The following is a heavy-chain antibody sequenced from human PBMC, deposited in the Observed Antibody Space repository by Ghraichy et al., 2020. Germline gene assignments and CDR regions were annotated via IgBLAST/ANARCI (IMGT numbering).Heavy chain of an antibody. CDR3: ARGHYYYSTDV. CDR2: INPNSGGT. V-gene: IGHV1-2*02. CDR1: GYNFNDYY. Sequence: SVKVSCKASGYNFNDYYMHWVRQAPGQGFEWMGWINPNSGGTNYAQKFQGRVTVTRDTSISTAYMVLSSLKSDDTAVYYCARGHYYYSTDVWGQGTTVTVSS. J-gene: IGHJ6*02.